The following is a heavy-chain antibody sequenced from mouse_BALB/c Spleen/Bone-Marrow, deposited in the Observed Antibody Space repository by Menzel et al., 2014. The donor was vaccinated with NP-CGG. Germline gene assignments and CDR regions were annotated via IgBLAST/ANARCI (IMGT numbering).Heavy chain of an antibody. V-gene: IGHV1S81*02. CDR2: INPSNGGT. J-gene: IGHJ3*01. Sequence: VHLVESGAELVKPGASVKLSCKASGYTFTSYYMYWVKQRPGQGLEWIGEINPSNGGTNFNEKFKSKATLTVDKSSSTAYMQLSSLTFEDSAIYYCTRPYYGYVGYAYWGQGTQATVSA. CDR3: TRPYYGYVGYAY. CDR1: GYTFTSYY. D-gene: IGHD1-2*01.